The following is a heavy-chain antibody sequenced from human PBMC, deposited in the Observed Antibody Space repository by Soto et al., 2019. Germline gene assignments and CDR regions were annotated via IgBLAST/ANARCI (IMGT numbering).Heavy chain of an antibody. CDR3: ARGLPRRSGDYGESNWFEA. J-gene: IGHJ5*02. V-gene: IGHV4-30-4*01. Sequence: SETLSLTCTFSVGSISSGYYYWSWIRQPPWKGLEWIGYIYYSGSTYYNPSLKSRVTISVDTSKNQFSLKLSSVTAADTAVYSCARGLPRRSGDYGESNWFEAWGQGTLVSVSS. D-gene: IGHD4-17*01. CDR1: VGSISSGYYY. CDR2: IYYSGST.